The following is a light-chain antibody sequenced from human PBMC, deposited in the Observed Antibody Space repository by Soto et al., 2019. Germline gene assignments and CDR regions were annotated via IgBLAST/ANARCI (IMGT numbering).Light chain of an antibody. CDR1: SSDVGGYNY. J-gene: IGLJ2*01. CDR2: EVI. Sequence: QSALTQPPSASGSPGQSVTISCTGTSSDVGGYNYVSWYQQHPGKAPKLMIYEVIKRPSGVPDRFSGSRSGNTASLTVSGLPAEDEADYYCTSYAGSNIPVFGGGTKVTVL. CDR3: TSYAGSNIPV. V-gene: IGLV2-8*01.